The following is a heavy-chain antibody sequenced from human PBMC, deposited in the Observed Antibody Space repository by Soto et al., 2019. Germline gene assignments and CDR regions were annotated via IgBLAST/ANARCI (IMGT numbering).Heavy chain of an antibody. D-gene: IGHD3-3*01. CDR3: AKGPSVLLRWSPYDY. CDR1: GFTLSGND. CDR2: MSYDGSHQ. Sequence: PGGSLRLSCAASGFTLSGNDMHWVRQAPGKGPEWVAVMSYDGSHQYYADSVKGRFTISRDNSKNTLYLQMNSLRAEYTAVYYCAKGPSVLLRWSPYDYWGQGTLVTVSS. V-gene: IGHV3-30*18. J-gene: IGHJ4*02.